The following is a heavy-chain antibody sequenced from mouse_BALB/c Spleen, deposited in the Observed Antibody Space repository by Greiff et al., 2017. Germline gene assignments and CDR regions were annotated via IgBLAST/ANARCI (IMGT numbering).Heavy chain of an antibody. D-gene: IGHD2-3*01. Sequence: EVQLQQSGPELVKPGASVKISCKASGYSFTGYYMHWVKQSHVKGLEWIGRINPYNGATSYNQNFKDKASLTVDKSSSTAYMELHSLTSEDSAGYYCAIDGYYDDYAMDYWGQGTSVTVSS. V-gene: IGHV1-31*01. CDR3: AIDGYYDDYAMDY. CDR1: GYSFTGYY. CDR2: INPYNGAT. J-gene: IGHJ4*01.